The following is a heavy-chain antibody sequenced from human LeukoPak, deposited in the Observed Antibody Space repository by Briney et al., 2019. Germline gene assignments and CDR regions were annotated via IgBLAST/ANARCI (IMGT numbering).Heavy chain of an antibody. CDR3: ARVGDTAMVVDAFDI. CDR2: IYSGGST. V-gene: IGHV3-66*02. D-gene: IGHD5-18*01. CDR1: GFTVSSNY. J-gene: IGHJ3*02. Sequence: GGSLRLSCAASGFTVSSNYMSWVRQAPGKGLERVSVIYSGGSTYYADSVKGRFTISRDNSKNTLYLQMNSLRAEDTAVYYCARVGDTAMVVDAFDIWGQGTMVTVSS.